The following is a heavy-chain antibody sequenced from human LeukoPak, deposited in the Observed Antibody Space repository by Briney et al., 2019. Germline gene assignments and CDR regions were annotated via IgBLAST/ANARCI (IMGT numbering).Heavy chain of an antibody. CDR3: ARDGAYSGYDLGLDY. Sequence: PGRSLRLSCAASGFTFSSYAMHWVRQAPGKGLEWVSVIYSGGSTYYADSVKGRFTISRDNSKNTLYLQMNSLRAEDTAVYYCARDGAYSGYDLGLDYWGQGTLVTVSS. D-gene: IGHD5-12*01. V-gene: IGHV3-NL1*01. CDR1: GFTFSSYA. CDR2: IYSGGST. J-gene: IGHJ4*02.